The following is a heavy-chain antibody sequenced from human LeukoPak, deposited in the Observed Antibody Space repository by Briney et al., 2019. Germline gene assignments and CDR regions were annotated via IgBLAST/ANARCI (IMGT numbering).Heavy chain of an antibody. V-gene: IGHV4-39*01. D-gene: IGHD6-13*01. CDR3: ARHGCSSSWYVPIGYFDY. J-gene: IGHJ4*02. CDR2: IYYSGST. Sequence: TSETLSLTCTVSGGSISSSSYYWGWIRQPPGKGLEWIGSIYYSGSTYYNPSLKSRVTISVDTSKNQFSLKLSSVTAADTAVYYCARHGCSSSWYVPIGYFDYWGQGTLVTVSS. CDR1: GGSISSSSYY.